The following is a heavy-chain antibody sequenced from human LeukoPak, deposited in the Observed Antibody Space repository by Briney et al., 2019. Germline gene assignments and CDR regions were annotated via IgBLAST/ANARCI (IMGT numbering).Heavy chain of an antibody. CDR1: GLTVSSNY. V-gene: IGHV3-53*01. J-gene: IGHJ4*02. Sequence: GGSLRLSCAASGLTVSSNYMNWVRQAPGKGLEWASVIYSDGRTYYADSVKGRFTISRDNSKNTLYFQMNSLRAEDTAVYYCARDFLRSSGYYWGQGTLVTVSS. CDR3: ARDFLRSSGYY. D-gene: IGHD3-22*01. CDR2: IYSDGRT.